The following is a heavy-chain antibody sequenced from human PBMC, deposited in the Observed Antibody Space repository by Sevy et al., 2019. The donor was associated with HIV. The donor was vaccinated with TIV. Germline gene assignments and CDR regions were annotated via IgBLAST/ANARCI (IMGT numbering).Heavy chain of an antibody. D-gene: IGHD2-15*01. CDR1: GFTFSNAW. V-gene: IGHV3-15*01. Sequence: GESLKISCAASGFTFSNAWMSWVRQSPGKGLEWVGRIRSKAGGGTTDYGTIVKGKFTISRDDSRDILYLQLNSLETEDTAVYYCTTDHRRDGIVVVPFEYWGQGTLVTVSS. CDR2: IRSKAGGGTT. CDR3: TTDHRRDGIVVVPFEY. J-gene: IGHJ4*02.